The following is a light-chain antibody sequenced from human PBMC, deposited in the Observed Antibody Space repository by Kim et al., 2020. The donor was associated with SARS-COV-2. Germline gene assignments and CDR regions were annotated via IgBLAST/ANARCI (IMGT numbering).Light chain of an antibody. CDR1: HSISQW. CDR2: KAS. J-gene: IGKJ1*01. Sequence: DIQMTQSPSTLSASVGDKVTITCRASHSISQWLAWYQQKPGRAPTLLVYKASSLKSGVPSRFSGSGSGTEFTLTISSLQPDDFATYYCQQYNSYWTFVQGTKVDIK. CDR3: QQYNSYWT. V-gene: IGKV1-5*03.